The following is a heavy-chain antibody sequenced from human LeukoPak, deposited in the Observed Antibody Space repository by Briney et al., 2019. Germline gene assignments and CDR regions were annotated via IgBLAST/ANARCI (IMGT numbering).Heavy chain of an antibody. D-gene: IGHD3-22*01. Sequence: SETLSLTCTVSGGSISSYYWSWIRQHPGKGLEWIGYISNGGSTYDNPSLKSRVTISVDTSKNQFSLKLSSVTAADTAVYYCARGEIVDHYFDYWGQGTLVTASS. V-gene: IGHV4-59*12. CDR2: ISNGGST. J-gene: IGHJ4*02. CDR1: GGSISSYY. CDR3: ARGEIVDHYFDY.